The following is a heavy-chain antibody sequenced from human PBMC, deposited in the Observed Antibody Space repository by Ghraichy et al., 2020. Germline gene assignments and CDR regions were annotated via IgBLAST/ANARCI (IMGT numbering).Heavy chain of an antibody. V-gene: IGHV3-15*01. Sequence: GGSLRLSCAASGFTFNNAWMRWVRQAPGKGLEWVGRIKSKTDDGATDYAAPVKGRFTISRDDSKNTLYLQMHSLKTEETAVYYCTTGSYDSSVYYYAFHYWGQGTLVTVSS. J-gene: IGHJ4*02. CDR3: TTGSYDSSVYYYAFHY. D-gene: IGHD3-22*01. CDR1: GFTFNNAW. CDR2: IKSKTDDGAT.